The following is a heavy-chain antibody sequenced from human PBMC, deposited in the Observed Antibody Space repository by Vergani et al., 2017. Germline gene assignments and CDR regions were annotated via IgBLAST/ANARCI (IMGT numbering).Heavy chain of an antibody. Sequence: QVQLQESGPGLVKASQTLSLTCSVSGGSISSGGYYWTWIRQHPGKGLEWIGYTFYSGNTNYNPSLKSRIIISVETSKNQFSLKLSSVPAADTAVYFWARGQSGYDLSEYYYMDVWGKGTTVTVSS. CDR3: ARGQSGYDLSEYYYMDV. J-gene: IGHJ6*03. CDR1: GGSISSGGYY. V-gene: IGHV4-31*03. D-gene: IGHD5-12*01. CDR2: TFYSGNT.